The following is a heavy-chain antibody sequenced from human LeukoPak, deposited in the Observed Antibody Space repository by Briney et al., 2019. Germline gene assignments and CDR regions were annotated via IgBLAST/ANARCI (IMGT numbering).Heavy chain of an antibody. CDR2: IKPDGTTK. V-gene: IGHV3-7*03. CDR1: GFPFSSYS. D-gene: IGHD2-15*01. Sequence: GGSLRLSCAASGFPFSSYSMTWVRQAPGKGLEWVANIKPDGTTKFYVDSVKGRFTISRDNALNSLYLQMNSLRAEDTAIYYCARARASGRSGFDYWGQGTLVTVSS. J-gene: IGHJ4*02. CDR3: ARARASGRSGFDY.